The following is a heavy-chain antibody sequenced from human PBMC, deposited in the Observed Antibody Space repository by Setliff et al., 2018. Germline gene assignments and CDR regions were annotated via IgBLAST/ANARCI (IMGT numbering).Heavy chain of an antibody. CDR2: INPSSGRT. V-gene: IGHV1-46*01. CDR1: GYTFTSHY. D-gene: IGHD3-22*01. J-gene: IGHJ3*02. Sequence: ASVKVSCKASGYTFTSHYMHWVRQAPGLELEWMGTINPSSGRTSYAQKFQGRVTMTRDTSTSTVYRDMSSLRSEDTAVYYCARDVFPYHYEGAFDIWGQGTMVTV. CDR3: ARDVFPYHYEGAFDI.